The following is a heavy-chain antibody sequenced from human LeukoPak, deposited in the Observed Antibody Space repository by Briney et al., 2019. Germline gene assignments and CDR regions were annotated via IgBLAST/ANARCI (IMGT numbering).Heavy chain of an antibody. J-gene: IGHJ6*02. CDR1: GVSFSGYY. V-gene: IGHV4-34*01. CDR2: INHSGST. CDR3: ARGLVSNYVPLWAYYYYGMDV. Sequence: SETLSLTCAVYGVSFSGYYWSWIRQPPGKGLEWIGEINHSGSTNYNPSLKSRVTISVDTSKNQFSLKLSSVTAADTAVYYCARGLVSNYVPLWAYYYYGMDVWGQGTTVTVSS. D-gene: IGHD4-11*01.